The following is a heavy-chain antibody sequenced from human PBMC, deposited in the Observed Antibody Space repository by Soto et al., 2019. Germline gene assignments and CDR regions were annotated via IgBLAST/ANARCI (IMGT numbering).Heavy chain of an antibody. Sequence: PSETLSLTCTVSGGSITTYYWSWIRQPAGKGLEWIGRIYSGGSTNYNPSLRSRVTVSVDMSKNQFSLKLSSVTAADTAVYYCAGGSGGFWEVSLDYWGQGTLVTVSS. J-gene: IGHJ4*02. CDR3: AGGSGGFWEVSLDY. CDR1: GGSITTYY. CDR2: IYSGGST. D-gene: IGHD3-10*01. V-gene: IGHV4-4*07.